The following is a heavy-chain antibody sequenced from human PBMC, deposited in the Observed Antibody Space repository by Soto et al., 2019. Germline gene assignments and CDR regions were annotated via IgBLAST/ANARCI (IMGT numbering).Heavy chain of an antibody. V-gene: IGHV1-69*01. CDR3: ARDPPAESKGEIWFDP. J-gene: IGHJ5*02. CDR1: GGTFSSYA. CDR2: IIPIFGTA. D-gene: IGHD3-10*01. Sequence: QVQLVQSGAEVKKPGSSVKVSCKASGGTFSSYAISWVRQAPGQGLEWMGGIIPIFGTANYAQKFQGRVTITADEFTSTAYMELSSLRSEDTAVYYCARDPPAESKGEIWFDPWGQGTLVTVSS.